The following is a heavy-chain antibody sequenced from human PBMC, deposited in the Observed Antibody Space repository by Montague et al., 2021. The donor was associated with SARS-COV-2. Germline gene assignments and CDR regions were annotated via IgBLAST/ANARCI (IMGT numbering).Heavy chain of an antibody. CDR3: ARDLPPRYGMDV. D-gene: IGHD1-14*01. CDR2: IWYDGSNK. V-gene: IGHV3-33*01. Sequence: SLRLSCAASGFTFSSYGMHWVRQAAGKGLEWVAVIWYDGSNKYYADSVKGRFTISRDNSKNTLYLQMNSLRAEDTAVYYCARDLPPRYGMDVWGQGTTVTVSS. CDR1: GFTFSSYG. J-gene: IGHJ6*02.